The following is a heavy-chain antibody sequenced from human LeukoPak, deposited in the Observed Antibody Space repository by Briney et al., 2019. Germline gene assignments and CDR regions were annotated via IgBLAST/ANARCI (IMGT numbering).Heavy chain of an antibody. J-gene: IGHJ3*02. D-gene: IGHD2-15*01. V-gene: IGHV3-21*01. CDR2: ISSSSSYI. Sequence: GGSLRLSCAASGFTFSSYSMNWVRQAPGKGLEWVSSISSSSSYIYYADSVKGRFTISRDNAKNSLYLQMNSLRAEDTAVYYCARDAVMVVAAKEDAFDIWGQGTMVTVSS. CDR3: ARDAVMVVAAKEDAFDI. CDR1: GFTFSSYS.